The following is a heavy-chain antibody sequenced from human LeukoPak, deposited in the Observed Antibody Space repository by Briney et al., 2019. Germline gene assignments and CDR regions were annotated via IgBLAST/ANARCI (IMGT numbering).Heavy chain of an antibody. D-gene: IGHD3/OR15-3a*01. CDR2: IKYDGSEK. V-gene: IGHV3-7*01. CDR1: GLTFTTYW. J-gene: IGHJ4*02. Sequence: GGSLRLSCAASGLTFTTYWMTWVRQAPGKGLEGVASIKYDGSEKYYVDSVKGRFTISRDNAKNSVYLQMNSLRAEDTAVYSCAIAKDFVGYWGQGTLVTVSS. CDR3: AIAKDFVGY.